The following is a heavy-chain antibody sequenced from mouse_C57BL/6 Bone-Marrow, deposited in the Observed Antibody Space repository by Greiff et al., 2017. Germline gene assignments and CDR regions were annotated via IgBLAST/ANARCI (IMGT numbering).Heavy chain of an antibody. J-gene: IGHJ3*01. CDR3: ARDDGYPWFAY. CDR1: GFTFSSYA. D-gene: IGHD2-3*01. Sequence: EVNVVESGGGLVKPGGSLKLSCAASGFTFSSYAMSWVRQTPEKRLEWVATISDGGSYTYYPDNVKGRFTISRDNAKNNLYLQMSHLKSEDTAMYYCARDDGYPWFAYWGQGTLVTVSA. CDR2: ISDGGSYT. V-gene: IGHV5-4*01.